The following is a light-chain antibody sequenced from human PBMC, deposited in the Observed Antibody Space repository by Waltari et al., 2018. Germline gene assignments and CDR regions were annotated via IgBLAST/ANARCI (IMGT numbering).Light chain of an antibody. V-gene: IGLV1-47*01. CDR1: SSSIGSTY. CDR3: ATWDNSLSGQWV. J-gene: IGLJ3*02. CDR2: RSN. Sequence: QSVLTQPPSASETPGQRVTLSCSGSSSSIGSTYVYWYQQLPGAAPKLLIYRSNQRPSGVPDRFSGSKSGTSASLAISGLRSEDEADYYCATWDNSLSGQWVFGGGTKLTVL.